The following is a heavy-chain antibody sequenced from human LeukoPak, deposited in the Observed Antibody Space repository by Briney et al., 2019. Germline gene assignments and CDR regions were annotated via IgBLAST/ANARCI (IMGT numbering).Heavy chain of an antibody. D-gene: IGHD2-2*01. Sequence: SETLSLTCAVSGGSFSGYYWSWIRQPPGKGLEWIGEINHSGNTNYNPSLKSRVTISVDTSKNQFSLKLSSVTAADTAVYYCASSTIVVVPAARVPDYWGQGTLVTVSS. V-gene: IGHV4-34*01. CDR3: ASSTIVVVPAARVPDY. CDR2: INHSGNT. J-gene: IGHJ4*02. CDR1: GGSFSGYY.